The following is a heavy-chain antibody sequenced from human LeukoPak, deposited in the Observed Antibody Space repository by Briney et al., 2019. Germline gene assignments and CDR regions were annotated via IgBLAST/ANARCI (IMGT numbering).Heavy chain of an antibody. J-gene: IGHJ4*02. CDR2: ISSSGSTI. CDR3: AREYRNRGGPFDY. V-gene: IGHV3-48*03. D-gene: IGHD1-14*01. CDR1: GFTFSSYE. Sequence: GGSLRLSCAASGFTFSSYEMNWVRRAPGKGLEWVSYISSSGSTIYYADSVKGRFTISRDNAKNSLYLQMNSLRAEDTAVYYCAREYRNRGGPFDYWGQGTLVTVSS.